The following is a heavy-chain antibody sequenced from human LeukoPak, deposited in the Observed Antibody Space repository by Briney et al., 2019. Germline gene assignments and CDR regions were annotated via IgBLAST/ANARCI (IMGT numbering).Heavy chain of an antibody. J-gene: IGHJ4*02. CDR2: IIPIFGTA. V-gene: IGHV1-69*01. Sequence: GSSVKVSCKASGGTFSSYAISWVRQAPGQGLEWMGGIIPIFGTANYARKFQGRVTITADESTSTAYMELRSLRSDDTAVYYCAREGYCSGGSCYSGVPDYWGQGTLVTVSS. CDR1: GGTFSSYA. CDR3: AREGYCSGGSCYSGVPDY. D-gene: IGHD2-15*01.